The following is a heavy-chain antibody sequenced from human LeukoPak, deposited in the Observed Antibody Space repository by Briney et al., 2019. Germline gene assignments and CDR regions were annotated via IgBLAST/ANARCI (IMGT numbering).Heavy chain of an antibody. CDR2: INPNSGGT. CDR3: ARGGVLRYFDWLLYISTAFDY. V-gene: IGHV1-2*02. J-gene: IGHJ4*02. CDR1: GYTFTGYY. Sequence: GASVKVSGKASGYTFTGYYMHWVRQAPGQGLEWMGWINPNSGGTNYAQKFQGRVTMTRDTSISTAYMELSRLRSDDTAVYYCARGGVLRYFDWLLYISTAFDYWGQGTLVTVSS. D-gene: IGHD3-9*01.